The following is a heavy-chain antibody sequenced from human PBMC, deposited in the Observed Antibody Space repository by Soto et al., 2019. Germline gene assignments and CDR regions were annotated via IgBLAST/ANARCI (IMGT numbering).Heavy chain of an antibody. V-gene: IGHV1-18*01. J-gene: IGHJ6*02. Sequence: APVKVSCKTSGYTFTSYGISWVRQAPGQGLEWMGWISAYNGNTNYAQKLQGRVTMTTDTSTSTAYMELRSLRSDDTAVYYCARDWEAATTDYYYGMDACGPGTTVTDS. D-gene: IGHD6-13*01. CDR2: ISAYNGNT. CDR3: ARDWEAATTDYYYGMDA. CDR1: GYTFTSYG.